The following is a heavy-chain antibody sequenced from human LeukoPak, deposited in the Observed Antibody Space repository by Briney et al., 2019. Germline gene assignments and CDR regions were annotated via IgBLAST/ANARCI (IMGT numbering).Heavy chain of an antibody. J-gene: IGHJ6*03. CDR1: GGSISSSSYY. CDR3: ARVGWELRSYYYYMDV. D-gene: IGHD1-26*01. V-gene: IGHV4-39*07. CDR2: IYYSGST. Sequence: PSETLSLTCTVSGGSISSSSYYWGWIRQPPGKGLEWIGSIYYSGSTYYNPSLKSRVTISVDTSKNQFSLKLSSVTAADTAVYYCARVGWELRSYYYYMDVWGKGTTVTVSS.